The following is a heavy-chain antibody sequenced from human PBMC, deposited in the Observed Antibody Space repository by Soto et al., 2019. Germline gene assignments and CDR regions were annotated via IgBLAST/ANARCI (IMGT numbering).Heavy chain of an antibody. J-gene: IGHJ6*02. CDR3: ARQVGRPGYYFGMDV. D-gene: IGHD3-9*01. CDR2: IYYSGST. Sequence: SETLSLTCTVSGGSISSYYWNWIRQPPGKGLEWIGYIYYSGSTNYNPSLKSRVTISVDTSKNQFSLKLSSVSAADTAVHFCARQVGRPGYYFGMDVWGQGTTDTGSS. CDR1: GGSISSYY. V-gene: IGHV4-59*08.